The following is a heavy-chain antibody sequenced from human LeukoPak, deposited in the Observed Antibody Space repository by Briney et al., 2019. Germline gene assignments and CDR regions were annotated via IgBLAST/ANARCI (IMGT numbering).Heavy chain of an antibody. CDR2: ISSSGSTI. CDR1: GFTFSSYE. J-gene: IGHJ4*02. Sequence: GGSLRLSCAASGFTFSSYEMNWVRQAPGKGLEWVSYISSSGSTIYYADSVKGRFTISRDNAKNSPYLQMNSLRAEDTAVYYCARVQGFWVAYWGQGTLVTVSS. V-gene: IGHV3-48*03. D-gene: IGHD3-16*01. CDR3: ARVQGFWVAY.